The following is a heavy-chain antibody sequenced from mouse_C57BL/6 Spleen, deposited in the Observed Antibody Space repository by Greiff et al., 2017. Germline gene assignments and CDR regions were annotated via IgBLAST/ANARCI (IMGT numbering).Heavy chain of an antibody. V-gene: IGHV1-52*01. Sequence: QVQLQQPGAELVRPGSSVKLSCKASGYTFTSYWMHWVKQRPIQGLEWIGNIDPSDSETHYNQKFKDKATLTVDKSSSTAYMQLSSLTSEDSAVYYCAREGRSLHAMDYWGQGTSVTVAS. CDR3: AREGRSLHAMDY. D-gene: IGHD2-10*01. CDR1: GYTFTSYW. J-gene: IGHJ4*01. CDR2: IDPSDSET.